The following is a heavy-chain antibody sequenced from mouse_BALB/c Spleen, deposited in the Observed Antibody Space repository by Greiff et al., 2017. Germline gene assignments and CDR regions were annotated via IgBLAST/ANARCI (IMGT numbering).Heavy chain of an antibody. CDR2: IYPGDGDT. J-gene: IGHJ4*01. Sequence: QVQLQQSGPELVKPGASVKISCKASGYAFSSSWMNWVKQRPGQGLEWIGRIYPGDGDTNYNGKFKGKATLTADKSSSTAYMQLSSLTSVDSAVYFCARMGYYGSSYDYYSMDYWGQGTSVTVSS. D-gene: IGHD1-1*01. CDR1: GYAFSSSW. V-gene: IGHV1-82*01. CDR3: ARMGYYGSSYDYYSMDY.